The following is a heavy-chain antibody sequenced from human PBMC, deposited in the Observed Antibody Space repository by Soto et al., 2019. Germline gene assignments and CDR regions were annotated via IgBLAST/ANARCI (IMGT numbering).Heavy chain of an antibody. CDR3: AIGVFWSGYYPDYYYYYMDV. CDR1: GGSISSYY. D-gene: IGHD3-3*01. V-gene: IGHV4-59*01. CDR2: IYYSGST. Sequence: SETLSLTCTVSGGSISSYYWSWIRQPPGKGLEWIGYIYYSGSTNYNPSLKSRVTISVDTSKNQFSLKLSSVTAADTAVYYFAIGVFWSGYYPDYYYYYMDVWGKGTTVTVSS. J-gene: IGHJ6*03.